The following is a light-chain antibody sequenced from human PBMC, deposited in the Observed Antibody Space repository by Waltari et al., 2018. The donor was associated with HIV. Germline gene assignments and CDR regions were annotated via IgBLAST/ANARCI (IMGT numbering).Light chain of an antibody. CDR1: QSISNW. CDR3: LQYNSYPWT. Sequence: DIQMTQSPSTLSASVGDRVTITCRASQSISNWLAWYQQKPGKAPKLLIYKASSLESGVPSRFSGSGSGTKFTLTISSLQPDDCATYYCLQYNSYPWTFGQGTKVEIK. V-gene: IGKV1-5*03. J-gene: IGKJ1*01. CDR2: KAS.